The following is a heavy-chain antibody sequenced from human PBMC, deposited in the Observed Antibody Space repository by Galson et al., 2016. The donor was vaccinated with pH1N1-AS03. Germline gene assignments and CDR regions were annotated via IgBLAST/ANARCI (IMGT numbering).Heavy chain of an antibody. CDR2: IHYSGST. V-gene: IGHV4-59*01. D-gene: IGHD3-3*01. J-gene: IGHJ3*01. CDR3: AKEWSAFDL. Sequence: ETLSLTCSVSGGSISTYYWSWARQPPGKGLEWIGFIHYSGSTSYSPSLKSRVTISVDAPKNQLSLKLSSVTAADTAIYYCAKEWSAFDLWGQGTMVTVSS. CDR1: GGSISTYY.